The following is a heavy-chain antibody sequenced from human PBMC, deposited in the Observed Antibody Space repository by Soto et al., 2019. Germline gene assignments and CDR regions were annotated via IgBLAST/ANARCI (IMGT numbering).Heavy chain of an antibody. J-gene: IGHJ4*02. CDR1: GFTFSDYY. CDR2: ISSSGSII. D-gene: IGHD4-4*01. CDR3: ALAGYDSNYYAVTPLSAGHF. V-gene: IGHV3-11*01. Sequence: QVQLVVSGGGLVKPGGSLRISCAASGFTFSDYYISWIRQAPGKGLEWVSYISSSGSIIYYADSVKGRFTISRDNAKNSLYLQMNILRAEDTALYYCALAGYDSNYYAVTPLSAGHFWGQGTLVTVSS.